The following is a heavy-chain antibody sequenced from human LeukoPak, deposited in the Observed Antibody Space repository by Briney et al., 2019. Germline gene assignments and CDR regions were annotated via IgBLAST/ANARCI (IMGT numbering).Heavy chain of an antibody. V-gene: IGHV3-74*01. CDR3: VASGSYHIPSFDY. J-gene: IGHJ4*02. CDR1: GFTFSSYW. D-gene: IGHD1-26*01. CDR2: INSDGSST. Sequence: GGSLRLSCAASGFTFSSYWMHWVRQAPGKGLVWVSRINSDGSSTSYADSVKGRFTISRDNAKNTLYLQMSSLRGEDTAVYYCVASGSYHIPSFDYWGQGTLVTVSS.